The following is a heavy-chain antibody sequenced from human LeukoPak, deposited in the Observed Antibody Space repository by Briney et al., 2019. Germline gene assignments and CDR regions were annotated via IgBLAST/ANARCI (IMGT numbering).Heavy chain of an antibody. J-gene: IGHJ4*02. CDR3: ARQSMVRGVISFDC. V-gene: IGHV4-4*07. CDR1: GGSISSYY. Sequence: PSETLSLTCTVSGGSISSYYWSWIRQPAGKGLEWIGRIYTSGSTNYNPSLRSRVTISVDTSKNQFSLKLTSVTAADTAVYYCARQSMVRGVISFDCWGQGTLVTVSS. D-gene: IGHD3-10*01. CDR2: IYTSGST.